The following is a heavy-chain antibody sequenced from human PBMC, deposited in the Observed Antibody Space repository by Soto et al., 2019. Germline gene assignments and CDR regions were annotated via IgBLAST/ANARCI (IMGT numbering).Heavy chain of an antibody. J-gene: IGHJ4*02. CDR1: GYSISGDYY. CDR2: IYHTGST. Sequence: SETLSLTCAVSGYSISGDYYWGWIRQPPGKGLEWIGTIYHTGSTYYNPSLNSRVTTSVDTSKNQFSLKLNSVTAADTAMYYCAAKGDWQLGYFDYWGQGTLVTVSS. CDR3: AAKGDWQLGYFDY. V-gene: IGHV4-38-2*01. D-gene: IGHD6-6*01.